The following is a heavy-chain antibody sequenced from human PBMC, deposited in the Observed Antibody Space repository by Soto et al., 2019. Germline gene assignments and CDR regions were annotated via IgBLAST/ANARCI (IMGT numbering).Heavy chain of an antibody. Sequence: DVQLVESGGGFVQPGRSLRISCAASGFSLYDYAMHWVRQAPGKGLEWVSSISWDSNTIAYADSVRGRFIISRDNDKNSLHLQMNSLRVEDTALYYCAKGEVPAAASWFDPWGQGTQVIVSS. CDR1: GFSLYDYA. CDR2: ISWDSNTI. D-gene: IGHD2-2*01. V-gene: IGHV3-9*01. CDR3: AKGEVPAAASWFDP. J-gene: IGHJ5*02.